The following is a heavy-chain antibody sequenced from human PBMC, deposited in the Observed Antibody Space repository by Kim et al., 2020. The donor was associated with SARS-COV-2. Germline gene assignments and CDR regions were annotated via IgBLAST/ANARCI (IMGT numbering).Heavy chain of an antibody. Sequence: AKYAGSVKGRILISRENAKRSCSLQMNNLTVEDTAVYYCVRNGAGGGGMDVWGQGTTVTVSS. D-gene: IGHD3-16*01. CDR2: A. J-gene: IGHJ6*02. V-gene: IGHV3-13*01. CDR3: VRNGAGGGGMDV.